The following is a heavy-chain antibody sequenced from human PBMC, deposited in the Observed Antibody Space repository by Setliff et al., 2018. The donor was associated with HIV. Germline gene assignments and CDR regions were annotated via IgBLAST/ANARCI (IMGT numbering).Heavy chain of an antibody. Sequence: LSLTCTVSGGSISSSGNYWTWIRQRPGKGLEWIGYIYHTGTTYYHPSLKSRVLISVDTSNNQFSLKLSSVTDADTAVYYCARDADDYVWGSYRQGIFDYWGQGTLVTVSS. D-gene: IGHD3-16*02. CDR3: ARDADDYVWGSYRQGIFDY. CDR2: IYHTGTT. CDR1: GGSISSSGNY. V-gene: IGHV4-31*03. J-gene: IGHJ4*02.